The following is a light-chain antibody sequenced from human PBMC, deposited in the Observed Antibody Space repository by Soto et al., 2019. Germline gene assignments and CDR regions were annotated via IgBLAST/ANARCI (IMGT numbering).Light chain of an antibody. J-gene: IGKJ1*01. Sequence: DLVMTPSPDSLTVSLGERATINCKSSQSVLYSSNNKNYLGWYQHKRGQAPRLLIYGTSNRATGIPDRFSGSGSGTDFTLSITGLEPEDSAVYYCLQHSGTSPKTFGQGTKVDIK. CDR2: GTS. V-gene: IGKV4-1*01. CDR3: LQHSGTSPKT. CDR1: QSVLYSSNNKNY.